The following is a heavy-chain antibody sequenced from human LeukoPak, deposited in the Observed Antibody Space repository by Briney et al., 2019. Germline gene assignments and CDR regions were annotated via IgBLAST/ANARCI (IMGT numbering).Heavy chain of an antibody. CDR3: VREYHGGYFDF. CDR2: VYPSSGTS. J-gene: IGHJ4*02. D-gene: IGHD3-16*01. CDR1: GYIFTSYY. Sequence: GASVKVSCKASGYIFTSYYMHWVRQAPRQGLEWLGVVYPSSGTSDPAQRFRARIPVPDDTSTSTAYMELRSLKSEDTAIYFCVREYHGGYFDFWGQGTLVTVSS. V-gene: IGHV1-46*03.